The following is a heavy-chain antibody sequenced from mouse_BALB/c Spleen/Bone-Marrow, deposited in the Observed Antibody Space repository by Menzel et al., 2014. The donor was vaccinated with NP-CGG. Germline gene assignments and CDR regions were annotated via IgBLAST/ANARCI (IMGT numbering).Heavy chain of an antibody. D-gene: IGHD1-1*02. V-gene: IGHV1-77*01. CDR2: IYPGSGRT. J-gene: IGHJ2*01. Sequence: QVQLQQSGPELVKPGASVKMSCKASGYTFTDYVISWVKQRTGQGLEWIGEIYPGSGRTYYNEKFKGKATLTADKSSNTVYMQLISLTSGDSAVFFCVTDPYYGRQYYFDYWGQGTTLTVSS. CDR3: VTDPYYGRQYYFDY. CDR1: GYTFTDYV.